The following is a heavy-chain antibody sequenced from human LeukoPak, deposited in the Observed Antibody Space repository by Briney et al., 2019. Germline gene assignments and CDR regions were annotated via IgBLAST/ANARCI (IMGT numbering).Heavy chain of an antibody. D-gene: IGHD3-3*01. CDR3: ARDHLANLASRLFDP. CDR1: GGSFSGYY. CDR2: IHHSGRT. V-gene: IGHV4-34*01. Sequence: SETLSLTCAVYGGSFSGYYWSWIRQPPGKGLEWIGSIHHSGRTYYNPSLKSRVTISVDTSKNQFSLKLSSVTAADTAVYYCARDHLANLASRLFDPWGQGTLVTVSS. J-gene: IGHJ5*02.